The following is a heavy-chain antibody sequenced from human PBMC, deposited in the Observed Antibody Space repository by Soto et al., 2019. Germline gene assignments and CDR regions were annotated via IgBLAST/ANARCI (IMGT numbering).Heavy chain of an antibody. D-gene: IGHD2-2*01. V-gene: IGHV3-30*18. J-gene: IGHJ6*02. CDR2: ISYDGSNK. CDR3: AKEANIVVVPAGGMDV. CDR1: GFTFSSYG. Sequence: QVQLVESGGGVVQPGRSLRLSCAASGFTFSSYGMHWVRQAPGKGLEWVAVISYDGSNKYYADSVKGRFTISRDNSKNTLYLQMNSLRAEDTAVYYCAKEANIVVVPAGGMDVWGQGTTVTVSS.